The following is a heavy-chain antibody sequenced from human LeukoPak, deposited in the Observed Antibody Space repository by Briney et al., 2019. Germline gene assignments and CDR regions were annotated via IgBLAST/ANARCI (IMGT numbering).Heavy chain of an antibody. V-gene: IGHV3-23*01. CDR1: GFTFSSYA. Sequence: GGSLRLSCAASGFTFSSYATSWVRQAPGKGLEWVSAISGSGGSTYYADSVKGRFTISRDNSKNTLYLQMNSLRAEDTAVYYCAKFSTYYDFWSGYLDAFDIWGQGTMVTVSS. D-gene: IGHD3-3*01. CDR2: ISGSGGST. CDR3: AKFSTYYDFWSGYLDAFDI. J-gene: IGHJ3*02.